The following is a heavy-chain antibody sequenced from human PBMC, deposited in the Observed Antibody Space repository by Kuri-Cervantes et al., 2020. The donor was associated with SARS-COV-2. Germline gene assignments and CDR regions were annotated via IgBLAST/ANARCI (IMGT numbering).Heavy chain of an antibody. CDR2: VNHRGST. V-gene: IGHV4-34*01. CDR3: ARAYGFLRYIYYMDV. J-gene: IGHJ6*03. D-gene: IGHD4-17*01. Sequence: SETLSLTCTVSGGSISSHYWSWIRQPPGKGLEWIGEVNHRGSTNYNPSLKSRVTISVDTSSKQFSLNLSSVTAADTAVYYCARAYGFLRYIYYMDVWGRGTTVTVSS. CDR1: GGSISSHY.